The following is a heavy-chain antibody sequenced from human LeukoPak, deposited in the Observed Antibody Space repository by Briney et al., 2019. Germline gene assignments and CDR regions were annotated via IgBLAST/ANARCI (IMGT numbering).Heavy chain of an antibody. V-gene: IGHV1-8*03. D-gene: IGHD3-3*01. CDR3: ARGILPPLRFLEWEGWYYFDY. Sequence: ASVKVSCKASGYTFTSYDINWVRQATGQGLEWMGWMNPNSGNTGYAQKFQGRVTITRNTSISTAYMELSSLRSEDTAVYYCARGILPPLRFLEWEGWYYFDYWGQGTLVTVSS. CDR1: GYTFTSYD. J-gene: IGHJ4*02. CDR2: MNPNSGNT.